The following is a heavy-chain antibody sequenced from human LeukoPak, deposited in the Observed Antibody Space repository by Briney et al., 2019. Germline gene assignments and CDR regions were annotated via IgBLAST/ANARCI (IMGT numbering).Heavy chain of an antibody. Sequence: GGSLRLSCAASGFTVSSNYMSWVRQAPGKGLEWVSVIYSGGSTYYADSVKGRFTISRDNSKNTLYLQMNSLRAEDTAVHYCARVYVEMANIPYYYYGMDVWGQGTTVTVSS. CDR3: ARVYVEMANIPYYYYGMDV. D-gene: IGHD5-24*01. J-gene: IGHJ6*02. V-gene: IGHV3-53*01. CDR1: GFTVSSNY. CDR2: IYSGGST.